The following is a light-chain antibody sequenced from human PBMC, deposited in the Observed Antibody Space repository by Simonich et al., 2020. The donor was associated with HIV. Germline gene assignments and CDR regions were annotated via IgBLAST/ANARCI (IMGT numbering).Light chain of an antibody. J-gene: IGKJ1*01. CDR1: QSVSSS. V-gene: IGKV3-15*01. CDR2: GAS. Sequence: EIVLTQSPGTLSLSPGERPTLSCRANQSVSSSFLAWYQQKPGQAPRLLIYGASTRATDIPARFSGSGSGTEFTLTISSLQSEDFAVYYCQQYNNWPPWTFGQGTKVEIK. CDR3: QQYNNWPPWT.